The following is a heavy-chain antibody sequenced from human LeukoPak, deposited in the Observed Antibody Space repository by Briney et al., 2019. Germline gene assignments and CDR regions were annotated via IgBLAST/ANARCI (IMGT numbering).Heavy chain of an antibody. V-gene: IGHV3-73*01. J-gene: IGHJ4*02. CDR3: TTTPLPGY. Sequence: GGSPKLSCAASGFTFSGSAMHWVRQASGKGLEWVGRIRSKANSYATAYAASVKGRFTISRDDSKNTAYLQMNSLKTEDTAVYYCTTTPLPGYWGQGTLVTVSS. CDR1: GFTFSGSA. D-gene: IGHD3-10*01. CDR2: IRSKANSYAT.